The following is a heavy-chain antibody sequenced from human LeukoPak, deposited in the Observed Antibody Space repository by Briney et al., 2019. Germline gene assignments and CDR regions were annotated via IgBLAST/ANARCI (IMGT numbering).Heavy chain of an antibody. D-gene: IGHD3-10*01. Sequence: GGSLRLSCAASGFTFSSYEMNWVRQAPGEGLEWVSYISSSGSTIYYADSVKGRFTISRDNAKNSLYLQMNSLRAEDTAVYYCARDTNTMVRGVPMNWFDPWGQGTLVTVSS. V-gene: IGHV3-48*03. CDR1: GFTFSSYE. CDR2: ISSSGSTI. J-gene: IGHJ5*02. CDR3: ARDTNTMVRGVPMNWFDP.